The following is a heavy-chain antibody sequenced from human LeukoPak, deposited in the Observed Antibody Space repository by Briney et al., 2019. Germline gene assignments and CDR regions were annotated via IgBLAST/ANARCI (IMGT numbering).Heavy chain of an antibody. Sequence: GGSLRLSCAASGFTFSSYAMSWVRQAPGKGLEWVSAISGSGGSTYYADSVKGRFTISRDNSKNTLYLQMNSLRAEDTPVYYCAKGVYYDFWGGYYYYYGMDVWGQGTTVTVSS. CDR3: AKGVYYDFWGGYYYYYGMDV. J-gene: IGHJ6*02. CDR2: ISGSGGST. D-gene: IGHD3-3*01. CDR1: GFTFSSYA. V-gene: IGHV3-23*01.